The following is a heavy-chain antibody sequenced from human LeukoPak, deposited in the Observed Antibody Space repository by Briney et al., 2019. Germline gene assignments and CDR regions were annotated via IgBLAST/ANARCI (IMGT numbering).Heavy chain of an antibody. Sequence: SETLSLTCTVSGGSISSGDYYWSWIRQPPGKGLEWIGYIYYSGSTYYNPSLKSRVTISVDTSKNQFSLKLSSVTAADTAVYYCARGYNYVLYFDLWGRGTLVTVSS. CDR3: ARGYNYVLYFDL. J-gene: IGHJ2*01. D-gene: IGHD5-18*01. CDR1: GGSISSGDYY. CDR2: IYYSGST. V-gene: IGHV4-30-4*02.